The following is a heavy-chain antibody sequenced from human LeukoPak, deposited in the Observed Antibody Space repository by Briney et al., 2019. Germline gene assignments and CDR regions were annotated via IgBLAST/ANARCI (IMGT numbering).Heavy chain of an antibody. J-gene: IGHJ3*02. CDR3: ARGYSRAAFDI. D-gene: IGHD2-15*01. CDR2: INNVGSHI. V-gene: IGHV3-21*01. Sequence: PGGSLRLSCAASGFTFSSSAMNWVRQAPGKGLEWVSSINNVGSHIYYADSVKGRFTISRDNAKNSLYLQMNSLRAEDTAVYYCARGYSRAAFDIWGQGTVVAVSS. CDR1: GFTFSSSA.